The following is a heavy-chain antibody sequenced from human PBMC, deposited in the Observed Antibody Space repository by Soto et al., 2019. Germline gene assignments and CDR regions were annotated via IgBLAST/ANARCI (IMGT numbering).Heavy chain of an antibody. CDR3: ARGGSGDIVVVAAFDY. J-gene: IGHJ4*02. D-gene: IGHD2-15*01. V-gene: IGHV4-31*03. CDR1: GGSISSGDYY. CDR2: IFYSGST. Sequence: QVQLQESGPGLVKPSQTLSLTCSVSGGSISSGDYYWSWVRQHPGKGLEWIGYIFYSGSTYYNPSLKSRVTISVDTSKNQFSLKLSSVTAADTAVYYCARGGSGDIVVVAAFDYWGQGTLVTVSS.